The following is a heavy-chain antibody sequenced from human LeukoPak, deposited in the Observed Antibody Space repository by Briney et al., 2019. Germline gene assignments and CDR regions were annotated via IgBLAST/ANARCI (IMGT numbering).Heavy chain of an antibody. CDR1: GFTFNNYA. D-gene: IGHD3-22*01. V-gene: IGHV3-23*01. Sequence: GGSLRLSCAASGFTFNNYAMSWVRQAPGKGLEWVSAISGGGGSTYYADSVKGRFSISRDSSSNTLYLQMNSLRGEDTAVYYCAKENWVYNWKYDSSGSGINYWGQGTLVTVSS. J-gene: IGHJ4*02. CDR3: AKENWVYNWKYDSSGSGINY. CDR2: ISGGGGST.